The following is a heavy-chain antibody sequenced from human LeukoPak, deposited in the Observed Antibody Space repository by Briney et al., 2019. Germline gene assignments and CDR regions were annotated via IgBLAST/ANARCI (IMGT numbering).Heavy chain of an antibody. CDR1: GGSISSSSYY. CDR2: IYYSGSA. Sequence: SETLSLTCTVSGGSISSSSYYWGWIRQPPGKGLEWIGSIYYSGSAYYNPSLKSRVTISVDTSKNQFSLKLSSVTAADTAVYYCASKASSSSVGYYCYYYMDVWGKGTTVTVSS. CDR3: ASKASSSSVGYYCYYYMDV. J-gene: IGHJ6*03. V-gene: IGHV4-39*07. D-gene: IGHD6-6*01.